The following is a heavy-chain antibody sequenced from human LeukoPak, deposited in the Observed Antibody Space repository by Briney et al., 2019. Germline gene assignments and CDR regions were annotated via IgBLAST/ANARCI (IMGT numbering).Heavy chain of an antibody. CDR1: GFTFSSYA. CDR3: ARGYCTNGVCYPFFDY. V-gene: IGHV3-64*01. CDR2: ISSNGGST. D-gene: IGHD2-8*01. Sequence: GGSLRLSCAASGFTFSSYAMHWVRQAPGKGLEYVSAISSNGGSTYYANSVKGRLTISRDNSKNTLYLQMGSLRAEDMAVYYCARGYCTNGVCYPFFDYWGQGTLVTVSS. J-gene: IGHJ4*02.